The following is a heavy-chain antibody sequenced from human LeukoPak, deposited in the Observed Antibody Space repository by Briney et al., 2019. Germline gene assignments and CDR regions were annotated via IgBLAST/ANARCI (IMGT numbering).Heavy chain of an antibody. J-gene: IGHJ4*02. CDR3: AREGGASGSYLNFDY. CDR2: IIPIFGTA. CDR1: GGTFSSYA. V-gene: IGHV1-69*05. Sequence: GSSVKVSCKASGGTFSSYAISWVRQAPGQGLEWMGGIIPIFGTANYAQKFQGRVTMTRDTSISTAYMELSRLRSDDTAVYYCAREGGASGSYLNFDYWGQGILVTVSS. D-gene: IGHD3-10*01.